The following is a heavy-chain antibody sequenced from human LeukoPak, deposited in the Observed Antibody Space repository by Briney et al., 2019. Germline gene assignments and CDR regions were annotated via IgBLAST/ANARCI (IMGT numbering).Heavy chain of an antibody. CDR1: GFTFSSYS. J-gene: IGHJ4*02. V-gene: IGHV3-21*01. CDR3: AKDYAVGSIDY. CDR2: ISSSSSHI. D-gene: IGHD3-16*01. Sequence: PGGSLRLSCAASGFTFSSYSMNWVRQAPGKGLEWVSSISSSSSHIYYADSVKGRFTISRDNAKNSLYLQMNSLRAEDTAVYYCAKDYAVGSIDYWGQGTLVTVSS.